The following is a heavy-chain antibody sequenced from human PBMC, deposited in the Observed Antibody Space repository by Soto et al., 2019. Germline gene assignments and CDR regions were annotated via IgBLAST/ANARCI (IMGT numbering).Heavy chain of an antibody. Sequence: EVQLVESGGCLIQPGGSLRLSCAASGFTVSSKYMCWVRQAPGKGLEWVSVIYSGGSTYYADSVRGRFTISRDNSKNTLYLQMNSLRAEDTAVYYCARVGYAVTTVGAFDIWGQGTMVTVSS. D-gene: IGHD4-17*01. CDR2: IYSGGST. CDR3: ARVGYAVTTVGAFDI. J-gene: IGHJ3*02. V-gene: IGHV3-53*01. CDR1: GFTVSSKY.